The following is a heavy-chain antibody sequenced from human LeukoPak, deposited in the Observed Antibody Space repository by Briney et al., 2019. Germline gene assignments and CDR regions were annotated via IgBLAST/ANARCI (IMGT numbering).Heavy chain of an antibody. CDR1: GYTFTGYY. CDR2: INPNSGGT. Sequence: ASVKVSCKASGYTFTGYYMHWVRQAPGQGLEWMGWINPNSGGTNYAQRFQGRVTMTRDTSISTAYMELSRLRSDDTAVYYCASSITMIVVVTPAPNFDYWGQGTLVTVSS. CDR3: ASSITMIVVVTPAPNFDY. V-gene: IGHV1-2*02. J-gene: IGHJ4*02. D-gene: IGHD3-22*01.